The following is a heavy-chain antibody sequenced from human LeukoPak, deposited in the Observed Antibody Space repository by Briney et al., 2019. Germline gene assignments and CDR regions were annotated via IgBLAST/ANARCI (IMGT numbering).Heavy chain of an antibody. CDR1: DGSRSSSSYY. CDR2: INYSGST. D-gene: IGHD3-22*01. CDR3: ARDVNYYDSSGYRPHAFDI. Sequence: SETLSLTCTVFDGSRSSSSYYWGWIRQPPGKGLEWIGSINYSGSTSHNPSLKSRVTISVDTSKNQFSLKLSSVTAADTAVYYCARDVNYYDSSGYRPHAFDIWGQGTMVTVSS. V-gene: IGHV4-39*02. J-gene: IGHJ3*02.